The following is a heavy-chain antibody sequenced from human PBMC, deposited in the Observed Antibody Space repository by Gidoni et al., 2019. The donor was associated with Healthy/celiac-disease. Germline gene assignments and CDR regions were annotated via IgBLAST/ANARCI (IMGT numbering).Heavy chain of an antibody. Sequence: EVQLVESGGGLVQPGGSLKLSCAASGFTFRGPAMHWVRQASGKGLEWVGRIRSKANSYATAYAASVKGRFTISRDDSKNTAYLQMNSLKTEDTAVYYCTRGGLTGTTDYSMDVWGQGTTVTVSS. J-gene: IGHJ6*02. D-gene: IGHD1-7*01. CDR2: IRSKANSYAT. V-gene: IGHV3-73*02. CDR3: TRGGLTGTTDYSMDV. CDR1: GFTFRGPA.